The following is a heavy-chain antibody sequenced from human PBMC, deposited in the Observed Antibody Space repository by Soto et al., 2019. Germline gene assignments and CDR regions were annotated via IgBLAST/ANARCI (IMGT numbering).Heavy chain of an antibody. Sequence: SVKVSCKASGGTFSSYAISWVRQAPGQGLEWMGRIIPIFGTANYAQKFQGRVTITADESTSTAYMELSSLRSEDMAVYYCARGIAVAGTLNDYWGQGTLVTVSS. CDR3: ARGIAVAGTLNDY. D-gene: IGHD6-19*01. CDR1: GGTFSSYA. V-gene: IGHV1-69*13. CDR2: IIPIFGTA. J-gene: IGHJ4*02.